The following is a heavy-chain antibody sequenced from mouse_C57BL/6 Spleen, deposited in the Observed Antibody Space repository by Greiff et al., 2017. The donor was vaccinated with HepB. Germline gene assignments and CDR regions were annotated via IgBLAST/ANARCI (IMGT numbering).Heavy chain of an antibody. CDR3: ARENDYPFAY. Sequence: DVMLVESGGGLVKPGGSLKLSCAASGFTFSDYGMHWVRQAPEKGLEWVAYISSGSSTIYYADTVKGRFTISRDNAKNTLFLQMTSLRSEDTSMYYCARENDYPFAYWGQGTLVTVSA. D-gene: IGHD2-4*01. CDR2: ISSGSSTI. V-gene: IGHV5-17*01. J-gene: IGHJ3*01. CDR1: GFTFSDYG.